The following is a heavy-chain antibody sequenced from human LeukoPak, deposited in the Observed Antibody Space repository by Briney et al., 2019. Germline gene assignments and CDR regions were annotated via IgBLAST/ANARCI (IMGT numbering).Heavy chain of an antibody. V-gene: IGHV5-51*01. CDR3: ATLSYYYDSSGYIPFSS. Sequence: GESLKISCKGSGYRFTSYWIGWVRQMPGKGLEWMGIIYPGDSDTRYSPSFQGQVTISADKSISTAYLQWSSLKASDTAMYYCATLSYYYDSSGYIPFSSWGQGTLVTVSS. D-gene: IGHD3-22*01. CDR2: IYPGDSDT. J-gene: IGHJ5*02. CDR1: GYRFTSYW.